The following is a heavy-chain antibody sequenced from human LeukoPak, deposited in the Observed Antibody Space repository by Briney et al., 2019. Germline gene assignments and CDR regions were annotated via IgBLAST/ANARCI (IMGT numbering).Heavy chain of an antibody. CDR2: ISWNSGSI. V-gene: IGHV3-9*01. CDR1: GFTFDDYA. Sequence: GGSLRLYCAASGFTFDDYAMQWVRQAPGKGPEGVSGISWNSGSIGYADSVKGRFTIPRDNAKNSLYLQMNSLRAEDTALYYCAKDTAMVRGGFDYWGQGTLVTVSS. CDR3: AKDTAMVRGGFDY. D-gene: IGHD5-18*01. J-gene: IGHJ4*02.